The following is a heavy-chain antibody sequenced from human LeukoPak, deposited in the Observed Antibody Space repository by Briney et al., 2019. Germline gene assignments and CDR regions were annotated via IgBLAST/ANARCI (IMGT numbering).Heavy chain of an antibody. D-gene: IGHD2-15*01. V-gene: IGHV3-9*01. CDR2: ISWNSGSI. Sequence: PGGSLRLSCAASGFTFDDYAMHWVRQAPGKGLEWVSGISWNSGSIGYADSVKGRFTISRDNAKNSLYLQMNSLRAEDTALYYCARLKEYCSGGSCRDYFDYWGQGTLVTVSS. CDR3: ARLKEYCSGGSCRDYFDY. CDR1: GFTFDDYA. J-gene: IGHJ4*02.